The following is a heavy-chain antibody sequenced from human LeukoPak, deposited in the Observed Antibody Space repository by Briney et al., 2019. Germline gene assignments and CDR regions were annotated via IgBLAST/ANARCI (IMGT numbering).Heavy chain of an antibody. CDR3: ARDLGQYHDTSGNWFDP. V-gene: IGHV3-7*01. J-gene: IGHJ5*02. Sequence: PGGSLRLSCAASGLTFSSYYMTWVRQAPGRGLEWVANIKVDGSEKYYVDSVKGRFTISRDNAKNTLNLQMNSLRAEDTAVYYCARDLGQYHDTSGNWFDPWGQGTLVTVSS. D-gene: IGHD3-22*01. CDR2: IKVDGSEK. CDR1: GLTFSSYY.